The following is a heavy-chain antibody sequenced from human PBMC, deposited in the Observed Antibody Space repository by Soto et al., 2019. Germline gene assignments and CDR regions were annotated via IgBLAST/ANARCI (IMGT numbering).Heavy chain of an antibody. D-gene: IGHD1-1*01. V-gene: IGHV4-31*03. CDR2: IYYSGST. CDR1: GGSISGGGYY. CDR3: ARGTEAAFYNYGMVV. J-gene: IGHJ6*02. Sequence: QVQLQQSGPGLVKPSQTLSLTCTVSGGSISGGGYYWSWIRQHPGKGLEWIGYIYYSGSTYYNPSLKSRAIISIDTSKRQPSLKLSSVTPADTAVYYVARGTEAAFYNYGMVVWVQGSTVTDTS.